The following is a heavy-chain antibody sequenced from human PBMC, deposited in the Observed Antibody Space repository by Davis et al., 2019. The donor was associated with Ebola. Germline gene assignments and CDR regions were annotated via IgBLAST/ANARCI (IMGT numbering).Heavy chain of an antibody. Sequence: PGGSLRLSCSASGFTFSSYAMHWVRQAPGKGLEYVSAISSNGGSTYYADSVKGRFTISRDNSKNTLYLQMNSLRAEDTAVYYCASQVTTGGNYWGQGTLVTVSS. V-gene: IGHV3-64*04. D-gene: IGHD4-11*01. CDR2: ISSNGGST. CDR1: GFTFSSYA. CDR3: ASQVTTGGNY. J-gene: IGHJ4*02.